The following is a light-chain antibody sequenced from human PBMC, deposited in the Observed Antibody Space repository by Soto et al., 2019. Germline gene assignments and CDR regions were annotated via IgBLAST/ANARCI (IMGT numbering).Light chain of an antibody. CDR3: QQWSSVPKT. CDR2: WAS. J-gene: IGKJ1*01. CDR1: QSVLYSSNNKNY. V-gene: IGKV4-1*01. Sequence: DIVMTQSPDSLAVSLGERATINCKSSQSVLYSSNNKNYLAWYQQKPAQPPKLLIYWASTRESGVPDRFSGSGSGTDFTLTISSLQAEDVAVYYCQQWSSVPKTFGQGTKVEIK.